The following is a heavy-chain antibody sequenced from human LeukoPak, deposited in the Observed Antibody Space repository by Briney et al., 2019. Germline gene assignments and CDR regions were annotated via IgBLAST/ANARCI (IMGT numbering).Heavy chain of an antibody. CDR3: ARLLYYYDSSIYQRYFDY. CDR1: GFTVSSNY. J-gene: IGHJ4*02. CDR2: IYSGGNT. D-gene: IGHD3-22*01. V-gene: IGHV3-53*01. Sequence: GGSLRLSCAASGFTVSSNYMNWVRQAPGKGLEWVSIIYSGGNTHYADSVKGRFTISRDNSQNTLYLQMNSLRPEDTAVYYCARLLYYYDSSIYQRYFDYWGQGTLVTVSS.